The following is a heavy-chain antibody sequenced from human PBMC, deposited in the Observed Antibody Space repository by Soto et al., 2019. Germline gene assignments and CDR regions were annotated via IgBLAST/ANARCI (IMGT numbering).Heavy chain of an antibody. CDR2: INHSGST. CDR1: GGSFSGYY. J-gene: IGHJ5*02. V-gene: IGHV4-34*01. D-gene: IGHD6-13*01. CDR3: ARGFGSWYGWFDP. Sequence: QVQLQQWGAGLLKPTETLSLTCAVYGGSFSGYYWSWIRQPPGKGLEWIGEINHSGSTNYNPSLKSRVTISVDTSKNQFSLKLSTVTAADTAVYYFARGFGSWYGWFDPWGQGTLVTVSS.